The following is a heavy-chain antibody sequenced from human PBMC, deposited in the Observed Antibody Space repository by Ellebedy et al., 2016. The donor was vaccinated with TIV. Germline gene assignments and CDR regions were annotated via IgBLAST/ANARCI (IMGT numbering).Heavy chain of an antibody. D-gene: IGHD3-3*01. V-gene: IGHV1-3*04. CDR3: ATREWQDPMDV. CDR2: INTGNGNT. J-gene: IGHJ6*02. CDR1: GHTFTTYG. Sequence: ASVKVSXXVSGHTFTTYGIHWVRQAPGQSLEWMGWINTGNGNTKYSQKFQGRVTITRDTSATIAYMEVSSLMSEDTAVYYYATREWQDPMDVWGQGTTVTVSS.